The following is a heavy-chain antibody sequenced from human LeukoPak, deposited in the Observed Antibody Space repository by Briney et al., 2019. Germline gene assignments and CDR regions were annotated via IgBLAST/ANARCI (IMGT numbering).Heavy chain of an antibody. J-gene: IGHJ4*02. D-gene: IGHD6-19*01. Sequence: ASVKVSCKASGYTFTGYYMHWVRQASGQGLEWMGWINPNSGGTNYAQKFQGRVTMTRDTSISTAYMELSRLRSDDTAVYYCARVDSSGWYAYFDYWGQGTLVTVSS. CDR3: ARVDSSGWYAYFDY. V-gene: IGHV1-2*02. CDR1: GYTFTGYY. CDR2: INPNSGGT.